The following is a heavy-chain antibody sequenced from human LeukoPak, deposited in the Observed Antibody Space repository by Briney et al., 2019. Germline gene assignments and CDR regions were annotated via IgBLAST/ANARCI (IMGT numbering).Heavy chain of an antibody. CDR3: ARQAGDILTGYLPPHDAFDI. J-gene: IGHJ3*02. CDR2: INPSGGST. V-gene: IGHV1-46*01. D-gene: IGHD3-9*01. CDR1: GYTFTSYY. Sequence: GASVKVSCKASGYTFTSYYMHWVRQAPGQGLEWMGIINPSGGSTSYAQKFQGRVTMTRDMSTSTVYMELSSLRSEDTAVYYCARQAGDILTGYLPPHDAFDIWGQGTMVTVSS.